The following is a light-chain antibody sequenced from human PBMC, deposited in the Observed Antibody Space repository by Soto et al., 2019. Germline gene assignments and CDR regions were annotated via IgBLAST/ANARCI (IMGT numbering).Light chain of an antibody. J-gene: IGLJ1*01. CDR2: GVT. CDR1: RSDVGAYNY. Sequence: LTQPASVSGSPGQTMTISCTGTRSDVGAYNYVSWYQQHPGEAPKLIIYGVTNRPSGVSYRFSGSKSDYTAFLTLSGLQAEDESDYYCSSYSTCFFYLFSTGTNFTGL. CDR3: SSYSTCFFYL. V-gene: IGLV2-14*01.